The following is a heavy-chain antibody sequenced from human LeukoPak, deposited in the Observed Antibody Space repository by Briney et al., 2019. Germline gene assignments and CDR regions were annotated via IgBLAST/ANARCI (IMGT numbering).Heavy chain of an antibody. D-gene: IGHD2-2*01. CDR1: GYTFTSYG. J-gene: IGHJ6*02. CDR2: ISAYNGNT. V-gene: IGHV1-18*01. Sequence: ASVKVSCKASGYTFTSYGISWARQAPGQGLEWMGWISAYNGNTNYAQKLQGRVTMTTDTSTSTAYMELRSLRSDDTAVYYCARDPGQPKSYYYYGMDVWGQGTTVTVSS. CDR3: ARDPGQPKSYYYYGMDV.